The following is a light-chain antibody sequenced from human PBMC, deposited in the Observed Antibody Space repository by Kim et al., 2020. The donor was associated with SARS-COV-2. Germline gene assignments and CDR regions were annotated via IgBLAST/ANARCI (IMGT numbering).Light chain of an antibody. V-gene: IGLV2-14*03. CDR2: DVS. Sequence: GQSITIPCTGTSTDVGGYNYVSWYQQYPGKAPKLIIYDVSKRPSGVSDAFSGSKSGNTASLIISGLQAEDEADYYCSSYTRSSTHIFGTGTKVTVL. CDR1: STDVGGYNY. J-gene: IGLJ1*01. CDR3: SSYTRSSTHI.